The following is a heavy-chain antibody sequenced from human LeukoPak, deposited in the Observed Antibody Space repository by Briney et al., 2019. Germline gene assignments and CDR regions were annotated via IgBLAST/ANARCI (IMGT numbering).Heavy chain of an antibody. D-gene: IGHD6-19*01. CDR2: ISSNGGST. CDR1: GYTFSSYA. V-gene: IGHV3-64D*09. J-gene: IGHJ6*02. Sequence: GGPLRLSCSASGYTFSSYAIHWVRQARGKGLEYVSAISSNGGSTYYADSVKGRFTISRDNSKNTLYLQMSSLRAEDTAVYYCVKLAMAVAGSVGVDYYYGMDVWGQGTTVTVSS. CDR3: VKLAMAVAGSVGVDYYYGMDV.